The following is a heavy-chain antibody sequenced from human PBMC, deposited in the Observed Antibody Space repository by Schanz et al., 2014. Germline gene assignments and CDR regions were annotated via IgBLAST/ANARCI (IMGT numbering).Heavy chain of an antibody. CDR3: ARDAADFYDILTEEDY. D-gene: IGHD3-9*01. J-gene: IGHJ4*02. CDR1: GYIFINSG. CDR2: ISVYNHNK. Sequence: VQLVQSGAEVKKPGASVKVSCKASGYIFINSGISWVRQAPGQGLEWMGWISVYNHNKEYDQKFQGRVTMTTDTSTSTAYMALTDLRSDDTAVYYCARDAADFYDILTEEDYWGQGTLVTVSS. V-gene: IGHV1-18*01.